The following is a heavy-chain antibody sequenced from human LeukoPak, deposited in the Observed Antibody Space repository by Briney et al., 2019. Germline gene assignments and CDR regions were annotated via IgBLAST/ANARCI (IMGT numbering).Heavy chain of an antibody. V-gene: IGHV3-48*01. Sequence: PGGSLRLSCAASGFTFSSYSMNWVRQAPGKGLEWVSYISSSSSTIYYADSVKGRFTISRDNAKNSLYLQMNILRAEDTAVYYCARDSLTYYDSSGSPSYWGQGTLVTVSS. D-gene: IGHD3-22*01. CDR1: GFTFSSYS. CDR3: ARDSLTYYDSSGSPSY. J-gene: IGHJ4*02. CDR2: ISSSSSTI.